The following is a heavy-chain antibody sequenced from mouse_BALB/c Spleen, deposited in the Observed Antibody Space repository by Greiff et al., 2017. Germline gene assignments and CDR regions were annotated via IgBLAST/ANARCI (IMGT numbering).Heavy chain of an antibody. CDR3: ARDGGNYDPSFDY. D-gene: IGHD2-1*01. CDR2: ISYDGSN. J-gene: IGHJ2*01. CDR1: GYSITSGYY. Sequence: EVQLVESGPGLVKPSQSLSLTCSVTGYSITSGYYWNWIRQFPGNKLEWMGYISYDGSNNYNPSLKNRISITRDTSKNQFFLKLNSVTTEDTATYYCARDGGNYDPSFDYWGQGTTLTVSS. V-gene: IGHV3-6*02.